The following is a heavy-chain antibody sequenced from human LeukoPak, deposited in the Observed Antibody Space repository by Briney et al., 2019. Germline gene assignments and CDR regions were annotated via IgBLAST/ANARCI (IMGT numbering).Heavy chain of an antibody. CDR1: GYTFTDYY. CDR3: ARDWPGYSSYGDF. CDR2: INPKRGGT. V-gene: IGHV1-2*02. J-gene: IGHJ4*02. Sequence: GASVKVSCKASGYTFTDYYIRWVRQAPGQGLEWMGWINPKRGGTNYAQKFQGRVALTTDTSITTAYMELSGLTSDDTAMYYCARDWPGYSSYGDFWGQGALVTVSS. D-gene: IGHD6-13*01.